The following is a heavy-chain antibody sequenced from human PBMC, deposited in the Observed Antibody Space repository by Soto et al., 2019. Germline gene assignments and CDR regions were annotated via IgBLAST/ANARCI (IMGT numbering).Heavy chain of an antibody. Sequence: GGSLRLSCAASGFTFSSYSMNWVRQAPGKGLEWVSSISSSSSYIYHADSVKGRFTISRDNAKNSLYLQMNSLRAEDTAVYYCARERGERLEAGTTGYGMDVWGQGTTVTVSS. CDR2: ISSSSSYI. D-gene: IGHD1-7*01. CDR3: ARERGERLEAGTTGYGMDV. J-gene: IGHJ6*02. CDR1: GFTFSSYS. V-gene: IGHV3-21*01.